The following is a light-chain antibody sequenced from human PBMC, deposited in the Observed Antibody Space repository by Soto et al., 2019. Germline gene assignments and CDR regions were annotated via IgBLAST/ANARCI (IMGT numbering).Light chain of an antibody. J-gene: IGLJ3*02. CDR3: TSHTTAGTRV. CDR1: STDVGAYDH. V-gene: IGLV2-14*01. Sequence: QSALTQPASVSGSPGQSITISCTGTSTDVGAYDHVSWYQQYPGRAPKLMIFDVSNRPSGVSDRFSGSKSGNTASLTIFGLQADDEADYYCTSHTTAGTRVFGGGTQLTVL. CDR2: DVS.